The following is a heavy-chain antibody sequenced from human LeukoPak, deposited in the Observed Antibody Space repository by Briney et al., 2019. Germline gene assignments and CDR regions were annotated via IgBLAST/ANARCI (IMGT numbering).Heavy chain of an antibody. D-gene: IGHD6-6*01. V-gene: IGHV3-11*01. CDR3: AGAGYSSSPVDY. CDR2: ISSSGSTI. J-gene: IGHJ4*02. CDR1: GFTFSDYH. Sequence: GGSLRLSCAASGFTFSDYHMSWIRQAPGKGLEWVSYISSSGSTIYYADSVKGRFTISRDNAKNSLYLQMNSLRAEDTAVYYCAGAGYSSSPVDYWGQGTLVTVSS.